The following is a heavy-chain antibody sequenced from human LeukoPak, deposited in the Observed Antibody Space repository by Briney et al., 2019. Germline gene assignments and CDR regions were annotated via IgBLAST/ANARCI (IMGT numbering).Heavy chain of an antibody. CDR2: IIPIFGTA. J-gene: IGHJ4*02. D-gene: IGHD4-11*01. CDR3: AREGFYSNLFDY. V-gene: IGHV1-69*13. CDR1: GGTFSSYA. Sequence: SVKVSCKASGGTFSSYAISWVRQAPGQGLEWMGGIIPIFGTANYAQKFQGRVTITADESTSTAYMELSSLRSEDTAVYYCAREGFYSNLFDYWGQGTLVTVSS.